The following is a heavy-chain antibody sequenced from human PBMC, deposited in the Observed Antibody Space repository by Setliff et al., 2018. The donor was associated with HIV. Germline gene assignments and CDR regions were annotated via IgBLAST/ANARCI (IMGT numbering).Heavy chain of an antibody. Sequence: GGSLRLSCAASGFTLNRYAMHWVRQAPGKGLEWVAVISSDGSKKDYADSVKGRFTITRDNSKNTLYVQMSIRRAEDTAVFYCARSRETINKIVAGSLKGSIDYWGQGTLVTVSS. CDR3: ARSRETINKIVAGSLKGSIDY. J-gene: IGHJ4*02. CDR2: ISSDGSKK. D-gene: IGHD3-22*01. V-gene: IGHV3-30*04. CDR1: GFTLNRYA.